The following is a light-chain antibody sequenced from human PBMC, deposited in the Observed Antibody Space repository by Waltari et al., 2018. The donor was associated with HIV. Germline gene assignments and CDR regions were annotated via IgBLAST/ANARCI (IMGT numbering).Light chain of an antibody. V-gene: IGLV3-25*02. CDR1: ALSMQY. Sequence: SYELTQPPSLSVSPGQTARITCSGDALSMQYGYWYQQKPGQAPVLVIYKDSERSSGIPERFSGSSSGKTVTLTISGLQSEDEANYYCETLDDNLNGPVFGGGTKLTVL. J-gene: IGLJ2*01. CDR2: KDS. CDR3: ETLDDNLNGPV.